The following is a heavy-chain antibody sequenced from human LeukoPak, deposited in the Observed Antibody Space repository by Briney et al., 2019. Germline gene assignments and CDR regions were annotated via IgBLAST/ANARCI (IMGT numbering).Heavy chain of an antibody. V-gene: IGHV5-51*01. Sequence: GESLKISCKGSGYSFSTYWIGWVRQMPGKGLGWMGIIYPRDSDTRYSLSFQGQVTISADKSISTAYLQWSSLKASDTAMYYCARHTSYGSDFWGQGTLVTVSS. CDR3: ARHTSYGSDF. D-gene: IGHD3-10*01. CDR2: IYPRDSDT. CDR1: GYSFSTYW. J-gene: IGHJ4*02.